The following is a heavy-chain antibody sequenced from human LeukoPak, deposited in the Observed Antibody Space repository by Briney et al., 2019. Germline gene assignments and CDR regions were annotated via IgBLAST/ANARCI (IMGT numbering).Heavy chain of an antibody. J-gene: IGHJ6*03. V-gene: IGHV4-34*01. CDR3: ARGIVVVAQLGYYYYYMDV. CDR1: GFTFSSYW. CDR2: INHSGST. Sequence: GSLRLSCAASGFTFSSYWMSWVRQAPGKGLEWIGEINHSGSTNYNPSLKSRVTISVDTSKNQFSLKLSSVTAADTAVYYCARGIVVVAQLGYYYYYMDVWGQGTLVTVSS. D-gene: IGHD2-15*01.